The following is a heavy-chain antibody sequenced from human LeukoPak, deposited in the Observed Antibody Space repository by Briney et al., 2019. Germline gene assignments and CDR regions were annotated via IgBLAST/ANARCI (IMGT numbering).Heavy chain of an antibody. J-gene: IGHJ4*02. CDR2: ISGSGGST. Sequence: GGSLRLSCAASGFTFSSYAMSWVRQAPGKGLEWVSAISGSGGSTYYADSVKGRFTISRDNSKNTLYLQMNSLRAEDTAVYYCAKEGEPYYDFWSGYDTAYYFDYWGQGTLVTVSS. V-gene: IGHV3-23*01. CDR1: GFTFSSYA. D-gene: IGHD3-3*01. CDR3: AKEGEPYYDFWSGYDTAYYFDY.